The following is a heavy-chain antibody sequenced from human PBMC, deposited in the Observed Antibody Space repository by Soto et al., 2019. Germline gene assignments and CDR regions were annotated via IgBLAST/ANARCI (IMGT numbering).Heavy chain of an antibody. CDR1: GGSISSYY. Sequence: PSETLSLTCTASGGSISSYYWSWIRQPPGKGLEWIGYIYYSGSTNYNPSLKSRVTISVDTSKNQFSLKLSSVTAADTAVYYCARDRCSGGSCYHWFDPSGQGTLVTVSS. D-gene: IGHD2-15*01. CDR3: ARDRCSGGSCYHWFDP. J-gene: IGHJ5*02. V-gene: IGHV4-59*01. CDR2: IYYSGST.